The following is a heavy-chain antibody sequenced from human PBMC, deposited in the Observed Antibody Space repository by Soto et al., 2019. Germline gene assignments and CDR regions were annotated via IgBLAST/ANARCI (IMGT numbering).Heavy chain of an antibody. CDR2: IIPILGIA. CDR1: GGTFSSYT. V-gene: IGHV1-69*02. Sequence: SVKVSCKASGGTFSSYTISWVRQAPGQGLEWMGRIIPILGIANYAQKFQGRVTITADKSTSTAYMELSSLRSEDTAVYYCARGGDIGHYYYYMDVWGKGTTVTVSS. CDR3: ARGGDIGHYYYYMDV. J-gene: IGHJ6*03. D-gene: IGHD2-15*01.